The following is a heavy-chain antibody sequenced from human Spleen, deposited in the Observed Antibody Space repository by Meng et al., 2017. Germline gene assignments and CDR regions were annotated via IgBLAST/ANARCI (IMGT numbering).Heavy chain of an antibody. V-gene: IGHV3-9*01. Sequence: SLKISCAASGFTFDDYAMHWVRQAPGKGLEWVSGISWNSGSIGYADSVKGRFTISRDNAKNSLYLQMNSLRAEDTALYYCAKIGVVTTTYDAFDIWGQGTMVTVSS. CDR1: GFTFDDYA. CDR2: ISWNSGSI. J-gene: IGHJ3*02. D-gene: IGHD2-21*02. CDR3: AKIGVVTTTYDAFDI.